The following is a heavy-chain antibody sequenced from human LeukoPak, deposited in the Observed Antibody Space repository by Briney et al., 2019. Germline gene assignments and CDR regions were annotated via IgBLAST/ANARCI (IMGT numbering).Heavy chain of an antibody. CDR1: GFPFSSYA. D-gene: IGHD2-15*01. V-gene: IGHV3-64D*09. J-gene: IGHJ6*02. CDR2: ISDSGGST. Sequence: GGSLRLSCSASGFPFSSYAMHWVRQAPGKGLEYVSAISDSGGSTYYADSVKGRFTISRDNSKNTLYLQMSSLRAEDAAVYFCVRGYSFGPYGMDVWGQGTTVTVSS. CDR3: VRGYSFGPYGMDV.